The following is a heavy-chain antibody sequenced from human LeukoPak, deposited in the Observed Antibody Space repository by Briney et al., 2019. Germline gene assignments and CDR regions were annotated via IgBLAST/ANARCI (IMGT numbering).Heavy chain of an antibody. CDR1: GFTFSSYA. CDR3: AKFLPTHIVVANYYFDY. J-gene: IGHJ4*02. CDR2: ISGSGGST. V-gene: IGHV3-23*01. Sequence: GGSLRLSCAASGFTFSSYAMSWVRQAPGKGLEWVSAISGSGGSTYYADSVRGRFTISRDNSKNTLYLQMNSLRAEDTAVYYCAKFLPTHIVVANYYFDYWGQGTLVTVSS. D-gene: IGHD2-21*01.